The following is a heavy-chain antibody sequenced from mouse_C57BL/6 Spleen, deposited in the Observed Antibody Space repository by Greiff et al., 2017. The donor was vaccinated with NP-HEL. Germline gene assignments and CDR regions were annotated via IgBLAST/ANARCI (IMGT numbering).Heavy chain of an antibody. V-gene: IGHV1-19*01. D-gene: IGHD1-1*01. Sequence: EVHLVESGPVLVKPGASVKMSCKASGYTFTDYYMNWVKQSHGKSLEWIGVINPYNGGTSYNQKFKGKATLTVDKSSSTAYMELNSLTSEDSAVYYCARRRDYGSSYVAMDYWGQGTSVTVSS. CDR2: INPYNGGT. CDR1: GYTFTDYY. J-gene: IGHJ4*01. CDR3: ARRRDYGSSYVAMDY.